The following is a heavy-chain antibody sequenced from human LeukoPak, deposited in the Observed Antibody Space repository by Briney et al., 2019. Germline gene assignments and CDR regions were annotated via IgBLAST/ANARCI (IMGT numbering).Heavy chain of an antibody. V-gene: IGHV3-23*01. CDR1: AFTLSSYA. D-gene: IGHD4-17*01. CDR2: ISAGADST. J-gene: IGHJ5*01. CDR3: ARGAYGDYDS. Sequence: GGSLRLSCAASAFTLSSYAMSWVRQAPGKGLEGVSAISAGADSTYYADSVQGRFTISRDNSKNTLYLQMSGLRAEDTAVYFCARGAYGDYDSWGQGTLVTVSS.